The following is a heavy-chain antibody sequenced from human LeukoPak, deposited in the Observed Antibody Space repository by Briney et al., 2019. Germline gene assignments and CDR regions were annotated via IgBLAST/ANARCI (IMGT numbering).Heavy chain of an antibody. V-gene: IGHV4-59*08. D-gene: IGHD3-22*01. CDR1: GASINSYY. CDR3: ARQYYYDSSGYSAFDI. CDR2: IYSSGST. Sequence: SETLSLTCTVSGASINSYYWSWIRQPPGKGLEWIGYIYSSGSTNYNPSLKSRVTISVDTSKNQFSLKLSSVTAADTAVYYCARQYYYDSSGYSAFDIWGQGTMVTVSS. J-gene: IGHJ3*02.